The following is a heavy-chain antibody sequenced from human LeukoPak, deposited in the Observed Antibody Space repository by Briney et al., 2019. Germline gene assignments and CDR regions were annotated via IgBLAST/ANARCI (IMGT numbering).Heavy chain of an antibody. CDR2: IYYTGST. CDR1: GGSISSSSYY. V-gene: IGHV4-39*07. J-gene: IGHJ6*03. CDR3: ARDLYYYDSSGYSTPYYMDV. D-gene: IGHD3-22*01. Sequence: SSETLSFTCTVSGGSISSSSYYWGWIRQSPGKGLEWIGNIYYTGSTYYNPSLKSRVTISVDTSKNQFSLKLSSVTAADTAVYYCARDLYYYDSSGYSTPYYMDVWGKGTTVTVSS.